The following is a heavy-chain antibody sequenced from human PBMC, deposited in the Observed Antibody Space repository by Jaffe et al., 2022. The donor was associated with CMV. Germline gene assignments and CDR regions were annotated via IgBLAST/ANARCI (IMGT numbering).Heavy chain of an antibody. V-gene: IGHV4-34*01. CDR1: GGSFSGYY. Sequence: QVQLQQWGAGLLKPSETLSLTCAVYGGSFSGYYWSWIRQPPGKGLEWIGEINHSGSTNYNPSLKSRVTISVDTSKNQFSLKLSSVTAADTAVYYCARGVKWTVTTKCAFDIWGQGTMVTVSS. D-gene: IGHD4-17*01. J-gene: IGHJ3*02. CDR3: ARGVKWTVTTKCAFDI. CDR2: INHSGST.